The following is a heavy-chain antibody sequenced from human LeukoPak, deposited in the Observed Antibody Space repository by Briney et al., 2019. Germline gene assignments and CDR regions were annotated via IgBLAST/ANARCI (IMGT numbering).Heavy chain of an antibody. CDR2: MYYSGST. J-gene: IGHJ4*02. CDR1: RGSISSYH. Sequence: SETLSLTCTVSRGSISSYHWSWIRPPPGKGLEWIGYMYYSGSTNYNPSLKSRVTISVDKSKNQFSLKLSSVTAADTAVYYCARSRIAAGGFLDYWGQGTLVTVSS. CDR3: ARSRIAAGGFLDY. D-gene: IGHD6-13*01. V-gene: IGHV4-59*01.